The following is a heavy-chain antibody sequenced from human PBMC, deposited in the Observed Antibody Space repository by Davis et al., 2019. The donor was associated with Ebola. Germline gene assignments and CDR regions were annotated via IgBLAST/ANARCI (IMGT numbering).Heavy chain of an antibody. V-gene: IGHV3-23*01. D-gene: IGHD1-26*01. CDR2: ISGSGGST. CDR1: GFTFSSYA. Sequence: GGSLRPSCAPSGFTFSSYAMSWVRQAPGKGLEWVSAISGSGGSTYYADSVKGRFTISRDNSKNTLYLQMNSLRAEDTAVYYCAKGQVGATVDYWGQGTLVTVSS. CDR3: AKGQVGATVDY. J-gene: IGHJ4*02.